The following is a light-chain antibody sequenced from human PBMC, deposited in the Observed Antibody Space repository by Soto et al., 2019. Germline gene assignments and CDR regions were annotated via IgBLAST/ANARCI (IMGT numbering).Light chain of an antibody. V-gene: IGKV3-15*01. Sequence: EIMVTQSPATLSVSPWGRSTLSCRASQSVSSHLGWYQQKPGQSPRLLIFGASTRATGIPARFSGSGSGTEFTLTISSLQSEDFAVYYCQHYNNWPLPFGGGTKVDIK. CDR1: QSVSSH. CDR2: GAS. CDR3: QHYNNWPLP. J-gene: IGKJ4*01.